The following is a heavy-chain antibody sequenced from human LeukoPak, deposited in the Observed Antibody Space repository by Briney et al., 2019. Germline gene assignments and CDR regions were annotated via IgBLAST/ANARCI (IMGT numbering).Heavy chain of an antibody. J-gene: IGHJ4*02. D-gene: IGHD2-2*01. CDR1: GGSISSGDYS. CDR3: ARHLNAPSLPFDY. V-gene: IGHV4-30-2*01. Sequence: PSQTLSLTCAVSGGSISSGDYSWSWVRQPPGKGLEWIVYLYHSGSTYYNPSLKSRVTISVDTSKNQFSLKLSSVTAADTAVYYCARHLNAPSLPFDYWGQGTLVTVSS. CDR2: LYHSGST.